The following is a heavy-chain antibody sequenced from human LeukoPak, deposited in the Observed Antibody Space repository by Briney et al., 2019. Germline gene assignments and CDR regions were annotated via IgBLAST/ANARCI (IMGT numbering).Heavy chain of an antibody. CDR1: GFTFSSYW. Sequence: GGSLRLSCAASGFTFSSYWMSWVRQAPGKGLEWVANIKQDGSEKYYVDSVKGRFTISRDNAKNSLYLQMNSLRAEDTAVYYCARTDSSSWLPSGYYYYYMDVWGKGTTVTVSS. CDR2: IKQDGSEK. V-gene: IGHV3-7*01. J-gene: IGHJ6*03. CDR3: ARTDSSSWLPSGYYYYYMDV. D-gene: IGHD6-13*01.